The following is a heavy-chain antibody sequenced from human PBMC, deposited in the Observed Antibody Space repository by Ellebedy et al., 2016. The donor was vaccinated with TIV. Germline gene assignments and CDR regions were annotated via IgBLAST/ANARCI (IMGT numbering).Heavy chain of an antibody. CDR3: TRDPRTTDY. CDR2: ISGSGTDI. Sequence: PGGSLRLSCAASGFTFSDYYMTWIRQAPGKGLECLSYISGSGTDISYADSVKGRFTISRDNAKNSLYLQMNSLRADDTALYYCTRDPRTTDYWGQGTLVTVSS. CDR1: GFTFSDYY. J-gene: IGHJ4*02. V-gene: IGHV3-11*01. D-gene: IGHD1-1*01.